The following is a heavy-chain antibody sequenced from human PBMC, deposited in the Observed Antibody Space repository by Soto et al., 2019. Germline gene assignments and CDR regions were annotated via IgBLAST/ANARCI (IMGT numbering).Heavy chain of an antibody. D-gene: IGHD3-22*01. CDR3: ARHSSARLQVVITIKGSWFDP. CDR2: ISAYNGNT. CDR1: GYTFTSYG. J-gene: IGHJ5*02. Sequence: ASVKVSCKASGYTFTSYGISWVRQAPGQGLEWMGWISAYNGNTNYAQKLQGRVTMTTDTSTSTAYMELRSLRSDDTAVYYCARHSSARLQVVITIKGSWFDPWGQGTLVTVSS. V-gene: IGHV1-18*01.